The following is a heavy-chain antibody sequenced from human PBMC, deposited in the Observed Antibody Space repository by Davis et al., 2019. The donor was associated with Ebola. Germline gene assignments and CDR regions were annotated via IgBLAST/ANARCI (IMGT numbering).Heavy chain of an antibody. V-gene: IGHV3-23*01. CDR1: GFIFRSYV. Sequence: GGSLRLSCAASGFIFRSYVMSWVRQAPGKGLEWVSTLGTSADTYYADSVKGRFTISRDNSKNTLYLQMNGLRAEDTAIYFCVKDTSNIWFDIWGQGTMVTVSS. CDR3: VKDTSNIWFDI. J-gene: IGHJ3*02. CDR2: LGTSADT. D-gene: IGHD1-26*01.